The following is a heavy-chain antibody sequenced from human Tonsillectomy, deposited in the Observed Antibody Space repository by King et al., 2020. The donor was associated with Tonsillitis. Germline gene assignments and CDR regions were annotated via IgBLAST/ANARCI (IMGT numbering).Heavy chain of an antibody. CDR3: ARIALPGIAVAGIDY. V-gene: IGHV3-21*01. Sequence: QLVQSGGGLVKPGGSLRLSCAASGFSFSPYGMNWVRQAPGKGLEWVSSIGSSVVYCADSVKGRFTISRDNAKSSLYLQMNSLRAEDTAVFYCARIALPGIAVAGIDYWGQGTLVTVSS. CDR1: GFSFSPYG. D-gene: IGHD6-19*01. J-gene: IGHJ4*02. CDR2: IGSSVV.